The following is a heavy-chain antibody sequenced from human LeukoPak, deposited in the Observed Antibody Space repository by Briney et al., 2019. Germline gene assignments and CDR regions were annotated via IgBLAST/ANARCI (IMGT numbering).Heavy chain of an antibody. CDR3: ARAGSGSYMGYFDY. J-gene: IGHJ4*02. D-gene: IGHD3-10*01. CDR2: IYPDDSHT. CDR1: GYSFTNYW. Sequence: GESLKISCKGSGYSFTNYWIGWVRQMPGKGLEWMGLIYPDDSHTKYSPSFQGQVTISADKSINTAYLQWSSLKASDTAMYYCARAGSGSYMGYFDYWGQGSLVTVSS. V-gene: IGHV5-51*01.